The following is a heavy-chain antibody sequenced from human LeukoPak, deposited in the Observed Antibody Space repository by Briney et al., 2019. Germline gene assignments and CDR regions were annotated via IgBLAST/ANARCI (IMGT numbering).Heavy chain of an antibody. Sequence: PGGSLRLPCAASGFTFSSYGMHWVRQAPGKGLEWVAVISYDGSNKYYADSVKGRFTISRDNSKNTLYLQMNSLRAEDTAVYYCARVGSVNYYYYGMDVWGQGTTVTVSS. CDR3: ARVGSVNYYYYGMDV. V-gene: IGHV3-30*03. CDR2: ISYDGSNK. D-gene: IGHD1-26*01. J-gene: IGHJ6*02. CDR1: GFTFSSYG.